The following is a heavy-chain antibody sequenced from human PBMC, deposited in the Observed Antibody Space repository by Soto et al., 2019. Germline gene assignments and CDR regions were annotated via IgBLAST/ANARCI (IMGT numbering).Heavy chain of an antibody. CDR1: GFTFSSYA. CDR2: ISGSGGST. CDR3: AKGIVVVITSHYYYYYGMDV. D-gene: IGHD3-22*01. V-gene: IGHV3-23*01. Sequence: EVQLLESGGGLVQPGGSLRLSCAASGFTFSSYAMSWVRQAPGKGLEWVSAISGSGGSTYYADSVKGRFTISRDNSXXTXYXXMNSLRAEDTAVYYCAKGIVVVITSHYYYYYGMDVWGQGTTVTVSS. J-gene: IGHJ6*02.